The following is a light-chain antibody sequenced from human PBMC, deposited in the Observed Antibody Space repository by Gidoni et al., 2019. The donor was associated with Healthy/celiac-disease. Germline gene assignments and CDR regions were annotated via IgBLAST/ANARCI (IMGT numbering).Light chain of an antibody. CDR3: QQSYSTPYT. CDR2: AAS. Sequence: DIQMTQSPSSLSASVGDRVTITCRASQSISSYLNSYQQKPGKAPKLLIYAASSLQSGVPSRVSGSGSGTDCTLTISSRQPEDFATYYCQQSYSTPYTFGQGTKLEIK. CDR1: QSISSY. V-gene: IGKV1-39*01. J-gene: IGKJ2*01.